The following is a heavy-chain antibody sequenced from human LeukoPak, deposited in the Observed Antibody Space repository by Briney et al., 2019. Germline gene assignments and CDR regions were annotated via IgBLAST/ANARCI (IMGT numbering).Heavy chain of an antibody. Sequence: SETLSLTCTVSGGSISSYYWTWIRQPPGKGLEWIGYIYYSGSTNYNPSLKSRVTISVDTSKNQFSLKLSSVTAADTAVYYCARVSGYDWESFYDYWGQGTLVTVSS. D-gene: IGHD5-12*01. CDR1: GGSISSYY. J-gene: IGHJ4*02. V-gene: IGHV4-59*01. CDR2: IYYSGST. CDR3: ARVSGYDWESFYDY.